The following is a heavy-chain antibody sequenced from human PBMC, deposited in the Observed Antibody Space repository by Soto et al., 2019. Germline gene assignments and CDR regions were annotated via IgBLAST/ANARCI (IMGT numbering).Heavy chain of an antibody. CDR3: ASGSVEMATKLFDY. V-gene: IGHV4-39*07. J-gene: IGHJ4*02. CDR1: GGSISSSSSY. Sequence: PSETLSLTCTVSGGSISSSSSYWGWIRQPPGKGLEWVGSIYYLGNTYYNPSLGSRVTISVDTSKNQFSLKLSSVTAADTAVYYCASGSVEMATKLFDYWGQGTLVTVSS. CDR2: IYYLGNT. D-gene: IGHD5-12*01.